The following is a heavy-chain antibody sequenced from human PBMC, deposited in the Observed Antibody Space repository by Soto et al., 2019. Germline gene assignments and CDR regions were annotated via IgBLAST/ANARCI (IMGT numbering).Heavy chain of an antibody. Sequence: EVQLLDSGGGLVQPGGSLRLSCAASGFTFYNYAMSWVRQAPGKGLEWDSAIGSSGDWTYYADSVKGRFTISRDNSKHTLSLQMISFRAEDTAVYYCAKGGVTHWSDTSAYSSFDYWSQGTLVTVSS. D-gene: IGHD3-22*01. J-gene: IGHJ4*02. CDR2: IGSSGDWT. CDR3: AKGGVTHWSDTSAYSSFDY. V-gene: IGHV3-23*01. CDR1: GFTFYNYA.